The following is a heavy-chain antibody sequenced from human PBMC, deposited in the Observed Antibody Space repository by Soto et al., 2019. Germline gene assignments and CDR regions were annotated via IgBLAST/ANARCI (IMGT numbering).Heavy chain of an antibody. CDR2: ISAGNGNT. V-gene: IGHV1-3*01. J-gene: IGHJ4*02. CDR1: GYTFASYT. D-gene: IGHD3-3*01. Sequence: ASVKVSCKASGYTFASYTLNWVRQAPGQGFEWLGWISAGNGNTKSAQKFQDRVTMDRNTSASTVSMELNRLRSDDTAIYYCARVPMALHHAIFYYESWGKGSLVPAPS. CDR3: ARVPMALHHAIFYYES.